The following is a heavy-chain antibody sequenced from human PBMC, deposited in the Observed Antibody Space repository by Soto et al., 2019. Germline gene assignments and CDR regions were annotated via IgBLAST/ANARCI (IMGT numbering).Heavy chain of an antibody. D-gene: IGHD3-22*01. CDR2: IYYTGTT. CDR3: ARLGGYYQAFDQ. J-gene: IGHJ4*01. Sequence: SETLSLTCSVSGSPISSYYWGWFRLPPGQGLQWVGYIYYTGTTSYNPSLKGRVTVSLDTSKKQFSLKLRSVTAADTAVYFCARLGGYYQAFDQWGQGALVTSPQ. V-gene: IGHV4-59*08. CDR1: GSPISSYY.